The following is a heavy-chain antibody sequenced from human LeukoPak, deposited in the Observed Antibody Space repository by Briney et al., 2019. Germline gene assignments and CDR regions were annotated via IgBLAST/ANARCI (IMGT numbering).Heavy chain of an antibody. D-gene: IGHD1-26*01. CDR3: GGAKFYYYGMDV. CDR1: GLTFSSYA. V-gene: IGHV3-23*01. Sequence: PGGSLRLSCAVSGLTFSSYAMTWVRQAPGQGLEWVSTISGSGDNTHYADSVEGRLTISRDNSKNTLYLQMNSLRVEDTAVYYCGGAKFYYYGMDVWGQGTTVTVSS. CDR2: ISGSGDNT. J-gene: IGHJ6*02.